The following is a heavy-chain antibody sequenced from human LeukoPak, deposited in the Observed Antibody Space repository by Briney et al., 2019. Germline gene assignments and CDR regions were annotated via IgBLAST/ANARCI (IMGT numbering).Heavy chain of an antibody. D-gene: IGHD1-14*01. CDR1: GFTFSSHA. CDR3: ARESEGVDY. Sequence: GRSLRLSCAASGFTFSSHAMHWVRQAPGKGLKWVAVISYEGSNKYYADSVKGRFTISRDNSKNTLYLQMNSLRAEDTAVYYCARESEGVDYWGQGTLVTVSS. CDR2: ISYEGSNK. J-gene: IGHJ4*02. V-gene: IGHV3-30-3*01.